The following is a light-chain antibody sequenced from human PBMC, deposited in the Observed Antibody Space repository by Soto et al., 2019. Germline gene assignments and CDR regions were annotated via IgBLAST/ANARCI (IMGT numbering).Light chain of an antibody. Sequence: QSVLTQPPSVSGAPGQRVTISCTGSSSNIGAGYDVHWYQQLPGTAPKLLIYGNSNRPSGVPDRFSGSKSGISASLAITGLQAEDEADYYCQSYDSSLSARDVVFGGGTKVTVL. CDR2: GNS. J-gene: IGLJ2*01. V-gene: IGLV1-40*01. CDR3: QSYDSSLSARDVV. CDR1: SSNIGAGYD.